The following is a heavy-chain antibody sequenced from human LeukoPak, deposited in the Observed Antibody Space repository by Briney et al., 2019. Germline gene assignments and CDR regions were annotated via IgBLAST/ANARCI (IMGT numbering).Heavy chain of an antibody. V-gene: IGHV1-2*02. Sequence: ASVKVSCKASGYTFTGYYMHWVRQAPGQGLEWMGWINPSSGGTNYAQKFQGRVTMTRDTSISTAYMELSRLRSDDTAVYYCARGYCSSTSCYYHVDYWGQGTLVTVSS. CDR1: GYTFTGYY. CDR2: INPSSGGT. D-gene: IGHD2-2*01. J-gene: IGHJ4*02. CDR3: ARGYCSSTSCYYHVDY.